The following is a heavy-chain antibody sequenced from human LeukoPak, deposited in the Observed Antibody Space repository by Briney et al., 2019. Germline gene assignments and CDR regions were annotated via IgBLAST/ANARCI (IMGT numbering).Heavy chain of an antibody. CDR1: GFTVSSNY. CDR2: IYSGGST. D-gene: IGHD3-22*01. V-gene: IGHV3-53*01. J-gene: IGHJ4*02. CDR3: AREPNYYDSSGYYDY. Sequence: GSLRLSCAASGFTVSSNYMSWVRQAPGKGLEWVSVIYSGGSTYYADSVKGRFTISRDNSKNTLYLQMNSLRAEDTAVYYCAREPNYYDSSGYYDYWGQGTLVTVSS.